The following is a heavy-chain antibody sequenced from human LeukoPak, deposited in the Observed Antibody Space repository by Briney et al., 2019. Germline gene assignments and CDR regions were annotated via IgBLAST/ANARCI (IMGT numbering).Heavy chain of an antibody. CDR1: GFTFSSYA. Sequence: PGGSLRLSCAASGFTFSSYAMSWVRQAPGKGLEWASAIGGSGGSTYYGDSVKGRFTISRDNSRNTLFLQMSSLRAEDTAIYYCAKDVGDCSSTSCYPQGMGYWGQGTLVTVSS. CDR2: IGGSGGST. D-gene: IGHD2-2*01. V-gene: IGHV3-23*01. J-gene: IGHJ4*02. CDR3: AKDVGDCSSTSCYPQGMGY.